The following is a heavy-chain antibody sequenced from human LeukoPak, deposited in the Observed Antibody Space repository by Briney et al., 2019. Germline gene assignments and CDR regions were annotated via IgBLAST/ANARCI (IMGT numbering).Heavy chain of an antibody. CDR2: INSDGSST. CDR1: GFTFSSYW. V-gene: IGHV3-74*01. D-gene: IGHD6-13*01. J-gene: IGHJ6*02. CDR3: ARGIATYGMDV. Sequence: GGSLRLSCAASGFTFSSYWMHWVRQAPGKGLVWVSRINSDGSSTSYADSVKGRFTISRDNAKNTLYLQMNSLRAEDTAVYYCARGIATYGMDVWGQGTTVTVSS.